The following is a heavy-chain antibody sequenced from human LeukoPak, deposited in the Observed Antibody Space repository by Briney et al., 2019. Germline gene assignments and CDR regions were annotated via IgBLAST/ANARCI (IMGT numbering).Heavy chain of an antibody. J-gene: IGHJ4*02. D-gene: IGHD3-16*01. CDR1: GITFSGYA. CDR2: ISGNSDTT. Sequence: PGGSLRLSCAASGITFSGYAMSWVRQAPGKGLEWVSVISGNSDTTYYADSVKGRFTISRDNSKNTLYLQMNSLRAEDTAVYYCAKENHASGGDQFDYWGQGTLVTVSS. CDR3: AKENHASGGDQFDY. V-gene: IGHV3-23*01.